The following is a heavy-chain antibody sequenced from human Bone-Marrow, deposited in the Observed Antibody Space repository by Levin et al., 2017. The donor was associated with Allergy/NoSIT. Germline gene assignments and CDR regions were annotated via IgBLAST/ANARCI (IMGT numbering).Heavy chain of an antibody. V-gene: IGHV3-49*03. Sequence: PGGSLRLSCTASGFTFGDYVMSWFRQAPGKGLEWVGLIRSKAYGGTTEYAASVKGRFTISRDDSKSIAYLQMNSLKTEDTAVYYCTRGYGDTVWGDYWGQGTLVTVSS. D-gene: IGHD4-17*01. CDR3: TRGYGDTVWGDY. CDR2: IRSKAYGGTT. J-gene: IGHJ4*02. CDR1: GFTFGDYV.